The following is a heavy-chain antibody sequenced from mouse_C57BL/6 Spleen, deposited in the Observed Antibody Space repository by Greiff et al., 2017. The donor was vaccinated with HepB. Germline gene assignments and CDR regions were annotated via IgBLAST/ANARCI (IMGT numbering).Heavy chain of an antibody. D-gene: IGHD2-2*01. CDR2: ISDGGSYT. V-gene: IGHV5-4*01. J-gene: IGHJ3*01. CDR3: ARGGGYDWFAY. Sequence: EVHLVESGGGLVKPGGSLKLSCAASGFTFSSYAMSWVRQTPEKRLEWVATISDGGSYTYYPDNVKGRFTISRYNAKNNLYLQMSHLKSEDTAMYYCARGGGYDWFAYWGQGTLVTVSA. CDR1: GFTFSSYA.